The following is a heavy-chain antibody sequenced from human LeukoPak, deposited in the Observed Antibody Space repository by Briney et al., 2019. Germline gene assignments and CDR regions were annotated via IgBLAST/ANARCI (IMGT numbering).Heavy chain of an antibody. D-gene: IGHD1-26*01. CDR2: ITYTGSN. CDR1: SVTISSYH. Sequence: SETLSLTCTGSSVTISSYHWSWLRQPPGKGLKWIGNITYTGSNNYNPSLKRRVTTTVNTSKNQFSQRLGSVTVADSAVYYCAGRVGDGAFDFWGPGTMVTVSS. J-gene: IGHJ3*01. CDR3: AGRVGDGAFDF. V-gene: IGHV4-59*08.